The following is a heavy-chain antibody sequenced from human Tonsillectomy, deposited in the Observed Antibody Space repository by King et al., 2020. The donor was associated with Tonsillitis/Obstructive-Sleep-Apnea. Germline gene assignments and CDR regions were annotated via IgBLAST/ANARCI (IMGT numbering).Heavy chain of an antibody. V-gene: IGHV3-43*02. Sequence: VQLVESGGGVVQPGGSLRLSCAASGFTFDDYAMHWVRQAPGKGLEWVSLISGDGGSTYYADSVKGRFTISRDNSKNSLYLQMNSLRTEDTASYYCAKDGSSGWYGYYYYYYMDVWGKGTTVTVSS. CDR2: ISGDGGST. CDR3: AKDGSSGWYGYYYYYYMDV. D-gene: IGHD6-19*01. CDR1: GFTFDDYA. J-gene: IGHJ6*03.